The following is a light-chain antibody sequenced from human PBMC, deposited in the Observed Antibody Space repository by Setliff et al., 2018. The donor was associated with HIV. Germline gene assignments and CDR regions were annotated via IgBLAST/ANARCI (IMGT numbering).Light chain of an antibody. CDR3: GTWDSSLSTVV. Sequence: QSVLTQPPSVSAAPGQRVTISCSGSTSNIGNSFVSWYQQLPGTAPKLLIYDNNKRPSGIPDRFSGSKSGTSATLGITGLQTGDEADYYCGTWDSSLSTVVVGGGTKVTVL. J-gene: IGLJ2*01. CDR1: TSNIGNSF. CDR2: DNN. V-gene: IGLV1-51*01.